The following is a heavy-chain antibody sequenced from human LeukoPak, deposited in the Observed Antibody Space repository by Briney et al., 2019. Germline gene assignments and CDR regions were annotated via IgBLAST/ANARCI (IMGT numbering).Heavy chain of an antibody. J-gene: IGHJ3*02. Sequence: QPGRSLRLSCAASGFTFSRYAMHWVRQAPGKGLEWVAVISYDGSNKYYADSVKGRFTISRDNSKNTLYLQMNSLRAEDTAVYYCAREVFQSGYVSEAFDIWGQGTMVTVSS. CDR2: ISYDGSNK. V-gene: IGHV3-30-3*01. CDR1: GFTFSRYA. D-gene: IGHD3-16*01. CDR3: AREVFQSGYVSEAFDI.